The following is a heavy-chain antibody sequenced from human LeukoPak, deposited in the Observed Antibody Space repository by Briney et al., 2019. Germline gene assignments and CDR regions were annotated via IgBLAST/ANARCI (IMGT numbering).Heavy chain of an antibody. V-gene: IGHV3-33*01. CDR1: GFTFSSYG. CDR2: IWYDGSNK. D-gene: IGHD3-9*01. J-gene: IGHJ4*02. CDR3: ARDLGGGILTGLDY. Sequence: GRSLRLSCAASGFTFSSYGMHWVRQAPGKGLEWLAVIWYDGSNKYYADSVKGRFTISRDNSKNTLYLQMNSLRAEDTAVYYCARDLGGGILTGLDYWGQGTLVTVSS.